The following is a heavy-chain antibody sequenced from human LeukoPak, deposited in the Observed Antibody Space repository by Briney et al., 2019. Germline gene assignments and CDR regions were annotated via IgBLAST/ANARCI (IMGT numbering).Heavy chain of an antibody. Sequence: ASVKVSCKASGFTLTNYDINWIRQAPGQGLEWMGWMNPINGNTGYARKFQGRVTMTRDTSISTAYMELRSLTSEDTAIYYCVRDGEGVAISVNFWFDPWGQGTLVTVSS. CDR2: MNPINGNT. J-gene: IGHJ5*02. D-gene: IGHD3-10*01. CDR3: VRDGEGVAISVNFWFDP. V-gene: IGHV1-8*01. CDR1: GFTLTNYD.